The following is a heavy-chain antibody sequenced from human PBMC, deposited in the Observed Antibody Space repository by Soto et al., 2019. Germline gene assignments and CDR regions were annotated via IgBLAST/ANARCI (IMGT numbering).Heavy chain of an antibody. V-gene: IGHV2-5*02. D-gene: IGHD4-17*01. J-gene: IGHJ4*02. CDR2: IYWDDDK. CDR3: ALYTPDYGELDY. CDR1: GFSLSTSGVG. Sequence: QITLKESGPTLVKPTQTLTLTCTFSGFSLSTSGVGVGWIRQPPGKALEWLALIYWDDDKRYSPSLKSRLTITKDTPKNQVALTMTNMDPVDTAKYYCALYTPDYGELDYWGQGTLVPVSS.